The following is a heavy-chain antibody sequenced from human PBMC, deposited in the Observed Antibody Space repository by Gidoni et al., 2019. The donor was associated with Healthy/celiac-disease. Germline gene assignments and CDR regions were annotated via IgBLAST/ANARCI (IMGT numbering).Heavy chain of an antibody. Sequence: EVQLLESGGGLVQPGGSLRLSCAASGFTFSSYAMSWVRQAPGKGLEWVAAISGSGGSTYYADSVKGRFTISRDNSKNTLYLQMNSLRAEDTAVYYCAVCSSTSCYPSRAFDIWGQGTMVTVSS. CDR3: AVCSSTSCYPSRAFDI. CDR1: GFTFSSYA. J-gene: IGHJ3*02. CDR2: ISGSGGST. D-gene: IGHD2-2*01. V-gene: IGHV3-23*01.